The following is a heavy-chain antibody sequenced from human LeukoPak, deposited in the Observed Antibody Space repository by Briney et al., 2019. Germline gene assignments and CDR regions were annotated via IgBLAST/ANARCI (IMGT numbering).Heavy chain of an antibody. D-gene: IGHD5-18*01. Sequence: GGSLRLSCAASGFTFRRYAMSWVRQAPGKGLEWVSAISGSGGSTYYADSVKGRFTISRDNSKNTLYLQMNSLRAEETDVYYCAKDDGYIYGRTLYYMDVGGKGTRVTV. CDR3: AKDDGYIYGRTLYYMDV. V-gene: IGHV3-23*01. J-gene: IGHJ6*03. CDR2: ISGSGGST. CDR1: GFTFRRYA.